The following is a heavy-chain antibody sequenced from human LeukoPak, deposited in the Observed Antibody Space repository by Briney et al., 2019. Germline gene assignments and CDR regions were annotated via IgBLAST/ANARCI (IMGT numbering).Heavy chain of an antibody. Sequence: GSLRLSCAASGFTFSIYWMTWIRQPPGKGLKWIGEINHSGSTNYNPSLKSRVTISVDTSKNQFSLKLSSVTAADTAVYYCARGWVATTGGLDYWGQGTLVTVSS. V-gene: IGHV4-34*01. CDR2: INHSGST. D-gene: IGHD5-12*01. CDR3: ARGWVATTGGLDY. CDR1: GFTFSIYW. J-gene: IGHJ4*02.